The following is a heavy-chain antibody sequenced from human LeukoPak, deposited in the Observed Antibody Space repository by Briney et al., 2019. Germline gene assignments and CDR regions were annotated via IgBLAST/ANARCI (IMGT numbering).Heavy chain of an antibody. V-gene: IGHV1-2*06. CDR1: GYTFTGYY. J-gene: IGHJ4*02. CDR3: ARDEGGYSGYADH. CDR2: INPNSGGT. Sequence: GASVKVSCKASGYTFTGYYMHWVRQAPGQGLEWMGRINPNSGGTNYAQKFQGRVTMTRDTSISTAYMELSRLRSDDTAVYYCARDEGGYSGYADHWGQGTLVTVSS. D-gene: IGHD5-12*01.